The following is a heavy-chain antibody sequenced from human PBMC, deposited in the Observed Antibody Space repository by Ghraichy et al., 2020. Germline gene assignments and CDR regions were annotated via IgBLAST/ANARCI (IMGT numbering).Heavy chain of an antibody. Sequence: AAVKVSCKASGYIFTSYVMHWVRQAPGQRLEWMGWINADNAKTKYTQKFQGRVTITRDTSASTAYMELSSLRSEDTAVYYCARDLIRVVDTKFGLDVWGQGTTVTVSS. CDR1: GYIFTSYV. CDR3: ARDLIRVVDTKFGLDV. V-gene: IGHV1-3*01. J-gene: IGHJ6*02. D-gene: IGHD2-15*01. CDR2: INADNAKT.